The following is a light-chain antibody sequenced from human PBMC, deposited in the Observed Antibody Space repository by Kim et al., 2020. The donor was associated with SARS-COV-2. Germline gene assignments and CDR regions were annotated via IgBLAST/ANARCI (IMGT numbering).Light chain of an antibody. J-gene: IGKJ2*01. CDR3: QQYNNRPYT. CDR1: QSVSSN. Sequence: SVSPGERATLSCRASQSVSSNLAWYQQKPGQAPRLLIYGASTRATGIPARFSGSGSGTEFTLTISSLQSEDFAVYYCQQYNNRPYTLGQGTKLEI. CDR2: GAS. V-gene: IGKV3-15*01.